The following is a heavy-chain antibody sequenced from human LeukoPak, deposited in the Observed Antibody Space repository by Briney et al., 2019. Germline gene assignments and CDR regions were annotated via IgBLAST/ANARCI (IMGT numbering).Heavy chain of an antibody. Sequence: GASLRLSCAASVFTFSSYAMSWVRQAPGKGLEWVSAISGSGGSTYYADSVKGRFTISRDNSKNTLYLQMNSLRAEDTAVYYCAKDYYDSSGRWFDPWGQGTLVTVSS. J-gene: IGHJ5*02. D-gene: IGHD3-22*01. CDR1: VFTFSSYA. V-gene: IGHV3-23*01. CDR2: ISGSGGST. CDR3: AKDYYDSSGRWFDP.